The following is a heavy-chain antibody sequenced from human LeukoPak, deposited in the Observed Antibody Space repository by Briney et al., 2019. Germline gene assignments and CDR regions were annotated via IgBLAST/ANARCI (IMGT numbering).Heavy chain of an antibody. Sequence: KSSETLSLTCTVSGGSIRSSYYYWGWIRQPPGKGLEWIGSIYDSGSTYYNPSLKSRVTISVDTSKNQFSLKLNSVTAADTAVYYCARGRYATIFGVAEHIPSNFDYWGQGTLVTVSS. D-gene: IGHD3-3*01. CDR1: GGSIRSSYYY. CDR3: ARGRYATIFGVAEHIPSNFDY. J-gene: IGHJ4*02. CDR2: IYDSGST. V-gene: IGHV4-39*01.